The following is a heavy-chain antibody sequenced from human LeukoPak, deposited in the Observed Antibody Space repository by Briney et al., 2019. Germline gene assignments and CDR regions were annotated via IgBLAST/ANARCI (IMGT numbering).Heavy chain of an antibody. Sequence: TSETLSLTCAVYSESFSGYYWTRIRQPPGKGLEWIGEINHSGSTSYNPSLKSRVTISVDTSKKQFSLNLSSVTAADTAVYYCAREDPEVVSATPFDYWGQGTLVTVSS. CDR2: INHSGST. D-gene: IGHD2-15*01. J-gene: IGHJ4*02. V-gene: IGHV4-34*01. CDR1: SESFSGYY. CDR3: AREDPEVVSATPFDY.